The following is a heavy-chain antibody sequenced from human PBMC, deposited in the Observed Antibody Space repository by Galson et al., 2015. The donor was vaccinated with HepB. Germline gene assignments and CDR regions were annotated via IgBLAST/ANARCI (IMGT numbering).Heavy chain of an antibody. CDR3: ARDLSVEYSGYGMDV. D-gene: IGHD5-12*01. J-gene: IGHJ6*02. CDR2: THYRSNWYY. CDR1: GDSVSSDTAA. V-gene: IGHV6-1*01. Sequence: CAISGDSVSSDTAAWYWIRQSPSRGLEWLGRTHYRSNWYYEYAVSVRSRVTITPDTSMNQISLHLTSVTPEDTAVHYCARDLSVEYSGYGMDVWGQGTTVTVAS.